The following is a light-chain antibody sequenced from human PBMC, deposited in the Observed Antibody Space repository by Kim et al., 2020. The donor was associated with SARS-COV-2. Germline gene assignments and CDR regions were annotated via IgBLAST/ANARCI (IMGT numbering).Light chain of an antibody. J-gene: IGKJ4*01. Sequence: SVGDRVTSTCRASQGISSYLAWYQQITGKAPKLLIYAAFSLQSGVPSRFSGSGSDTEFTLTISSLQPEDTATYYWQQLNSYTPLTFGGGTKVDIK. CDR2: AAF. V-gene: IGKV1-9*01. CDR3: QQLNSYTPLT. CDR1: QGISSY.